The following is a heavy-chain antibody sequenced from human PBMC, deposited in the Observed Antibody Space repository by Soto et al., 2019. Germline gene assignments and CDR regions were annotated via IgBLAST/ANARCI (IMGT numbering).Heavy chain of an antibody. V-gene: IGHV3-23*01. D-gene: IGHD2-15*01. CDR2: ISGSGGST. CDR3: AKDLVPRYCSGGSCSTRTADNYYYYYMDV. Sequence: GGSLRLSCAASGFTFSSYAMSWVRQAPGKGLEWVSAISGSGGSTYYADSVKGRFTISRDNSKNTLYLQMNSLRAEDTAVYYCAKDLVPRYCSGGSCSTRTADNYYYYYMDVWGKGTTVTVSS. CDR1: GFTFSSYA. J-gene: IGHJ6*03.